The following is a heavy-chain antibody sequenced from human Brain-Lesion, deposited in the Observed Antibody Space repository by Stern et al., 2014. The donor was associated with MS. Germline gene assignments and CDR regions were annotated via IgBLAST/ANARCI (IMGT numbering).Heavy chain of an antibody. Sequence: VQLLESGAEVKKPGASVKVSCKTSGYIFTGYYIHWVRQAPGQGLEWMAWINPNTGGTKYAQKFQGRVTMSRDTSISTAYVELSSLTSDDTAVYYCARDQRGITIFGVVTDYYYLGMDVWGQGTTVTVYS. CDR3: ARDQRGITIFGVVTDYYYLGMDV. V-gene: IGHV1-2*02. CDR1: GYIFTGYY. J-gene: IGHJ6*02. CDR2: INPNTGGT. D-gene: IGHD3-3*01.